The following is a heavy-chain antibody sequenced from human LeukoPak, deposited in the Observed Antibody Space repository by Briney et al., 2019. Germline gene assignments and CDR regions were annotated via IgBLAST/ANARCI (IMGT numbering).Heavy chain of an antibody. V-gene: IGHV1-2*02. D-gene: IGHD1-14*01. J-gene: IGHJ4*02. Sequence: EASVKVSCKASGYTLTGYYMHWVRQAPGQGLEWMGWINPNSGGTNYAQKFQGRVTMTRDTSISTAYMELSRLRSDDTAVYYCARVPFFAGRTFPPEYYFDYWGQGTLVTVSS. CDR2: INPNSGGT. CDR3: ARVPFFAGRTFPPEYYFDY. CDR1: GYTLTGYY.